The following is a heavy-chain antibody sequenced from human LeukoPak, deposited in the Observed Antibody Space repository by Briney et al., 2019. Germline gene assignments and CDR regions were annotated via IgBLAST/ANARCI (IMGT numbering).Heavy chain of an antibody. J-gene: IGHJ4*02. CDR2: INHSGNS. CDR3: ARVDGDGYNIPDY. CDR1: GESFSTYY. D-gene: IGHD5-24*01. Sequence: PSGTLSLTRAVYGESFSTYYWSSVRPPPRKGVEWLGEINHSGNSNYKPSLKSRVTISVDTSKNQLSLKLSSVTAADTAVYYCARVDGDGYNIPDYWSQGTLVTVSS. V-gene: IGHV4-34*01.